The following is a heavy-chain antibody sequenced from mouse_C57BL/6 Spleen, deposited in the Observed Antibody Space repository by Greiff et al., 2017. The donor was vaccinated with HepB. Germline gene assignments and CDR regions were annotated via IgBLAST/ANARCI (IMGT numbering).Heavy chain of an antibody. V-gene: IGHV1-55*01. J-gene: IGHJ1*03. CDR1: GYTFTSYW. CDR2: IYPGSGST. CDR3: ARDEFWYFDV. Sequence: QVQLQQPGAELVKPGASVKMSCKASGYTFTSYWITWVKQRPGQGLEWIGDIYPGSGSTNYNEKFKSKATLTVDTSSSTAYMHLSSLASEDSAVYYCARDEFWYFDVWGTGTTVTVSS.